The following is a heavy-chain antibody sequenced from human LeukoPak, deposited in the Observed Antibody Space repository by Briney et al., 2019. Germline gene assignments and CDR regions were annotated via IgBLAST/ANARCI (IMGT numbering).Heavy chain of an antibody. Sequence: RRGGSLRLSCAASGFTVSSSYMSWVRRAPGKGLEWVANIKRDGSEKYYVESVKGRFTISRDNAKNSLYLQMNSLRAEDTAVYYCARQVGFYGSGSLNYFDPWGQGILVSVSS. D-gene: IGHD3-10*01. V-gene: IGHV3-7*01. CDR1: GFTVSSSY. CDR2: IKRDGSEK. J-gene: IGHJ5*01. CDR3: ARQVGFYGSGSLNYFDP.